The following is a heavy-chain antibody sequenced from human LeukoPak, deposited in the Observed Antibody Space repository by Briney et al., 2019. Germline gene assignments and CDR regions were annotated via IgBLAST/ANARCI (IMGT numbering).Heavy chain of an antibody. CDR2: IYYRGST. D-gene: IGHD6-6*01. J-gene: IGHJ4*02. Sequence: SETLSLTCTVSGGSISTSSDYWSWIRQPPGKGLEWIGRIYYRGSTYYNPSLKSRVTISVDTSKNEFALKLSSVTAADTAVYYCARLPDSSSYFDYWGQGTLITVSS. CDR3: ARLPDSSSYFDY. CDR1: GGSISTSSDY. V-gene: IGHV4-39*01.